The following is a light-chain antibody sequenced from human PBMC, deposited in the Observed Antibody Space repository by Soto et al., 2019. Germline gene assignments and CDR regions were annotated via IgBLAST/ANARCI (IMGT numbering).Light chain of an antibody. CDR1: RSVSNNY. V-gene: IGKV3-20*01. CDR2: GAS. Sequence: EIVLTQSPGTLSLSPGERATLSCRASRSVSNNYFAWFQQKPGQAPRLLIYGASSRASGTPDRFSGSGSGTDFTLTISRLEPEGFAVYYCQQDGSSPALTFGGGTKVEI. CDR3: QQDGSSPALT. J-gene: IGKJ4*01.